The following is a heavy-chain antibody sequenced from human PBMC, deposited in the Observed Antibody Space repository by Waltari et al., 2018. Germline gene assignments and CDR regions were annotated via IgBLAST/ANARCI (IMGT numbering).Heavy chain of an antibody. J-gene: IGHJ4*02. CDR2: IYPGDSDT. Sequence: EVQLVQSGAEVKKPGESLKISCKASGYNFNNYWFAWVRQMPGKGLQWMGIIYPGDSDTRYSPSFQGQVTISADRSITTAYLQWNSLKASDTAIYYCARRGDNFDTWGQGTLVTVST. D-gene: IGHD3-10*01. CDR3: ARRGDNFDT. V-gene: IGHV5-51*01. CDR1: GYNFNNYW.